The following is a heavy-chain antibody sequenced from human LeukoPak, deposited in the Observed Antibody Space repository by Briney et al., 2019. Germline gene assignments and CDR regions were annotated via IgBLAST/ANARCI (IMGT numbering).Heavy chain of an antibody. V-gene: IGHV4-59*12. CDR2: IYHSGST. CDR3: ARDSPLDGMDV. D-gene: IGHD3-16*01. CDR1: GGSISTYY. J-gene: IGHJ6*02. Sequence: SETLSLTCTVSGGSISTYYWNWIRQPPGKGLEWIGYIYHSGSTNYNPSLQSRVTISVDTSKNQFSLKLSSVTAADTAVYYCARDSPLDGMDVWGQGTTVTVSS.